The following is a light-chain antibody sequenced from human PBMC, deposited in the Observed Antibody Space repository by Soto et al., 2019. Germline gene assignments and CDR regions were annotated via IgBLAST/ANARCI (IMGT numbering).Light chain of an antibody. Sequence: DIQMTQSPSSVSASVGDRVSITCRASQDISSWLAWYQQKPGGAPKLLIYTGSSLQSGVPSRFSGTGSGTDFTLTISSLQPEDVATYYCQQANSFPLTFGGGTKVEIK. CDR3: QQANSFPLT. V-gene: IGKV1-12*01. J-gene: IGKJ4*01. CDR2: TGS. CDR1: QDISSW.